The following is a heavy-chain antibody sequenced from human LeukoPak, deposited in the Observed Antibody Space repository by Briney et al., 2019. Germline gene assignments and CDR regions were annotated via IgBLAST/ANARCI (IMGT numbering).Heavy chain of an antibody. Sequence: GGSLRLSCAASGFTLSSYGMHWVRQAPGKGLEWVAFIRYDGSNKYYADSVKGRFTISRDNSKNTLYLQMNSLRAEDTAVYYCAKAFCSGGSCYSDYWGQGTLVTVSS. CDR3: AKAFCSGGSCYSDY. J-gene: IGHJ4*02. V-gene: IGHV3-30*02. CDR2: IRYDGSNK. D-gene: IGHD2-15*01. CDR1: GFTLSSYG.